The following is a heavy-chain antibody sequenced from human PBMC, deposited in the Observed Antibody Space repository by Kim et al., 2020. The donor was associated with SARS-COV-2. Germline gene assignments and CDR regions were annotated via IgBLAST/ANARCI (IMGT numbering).Heavy chain of an antibody. CDR1: GFIFSDYY. D-gene: IGHD1-1*01. Sequence: GGSLRLSCVASGFIFSDYYMTWIRQAPGKGPEWVSYISGDDNTIYYADSVKGRFTVSRDNAKNSLFLQMNSLRVEDTAVYYCARDFTGSKINDYWGQGTLVTVSS. V-gene: IGHV3-11*01. CDR3: ARDFTGSKINDY. J-gene: IGHJ4*02. CDR2: ISGDDNTI.